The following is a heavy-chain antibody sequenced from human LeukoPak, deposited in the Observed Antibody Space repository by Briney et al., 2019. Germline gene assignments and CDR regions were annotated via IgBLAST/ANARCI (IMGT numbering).Heavy chain of an antibody. Sequence: SETLSLTCTVSGYSISSGYYWGWIRQPPGKGLEWIAYMYYTGNTYYNPSLKSRVTISVDTSKNQFSLKLSSVTAADTAMYYCARVLAAAGNNWFDPWGQGTLVTVSS. V-gene: IGHV4-38-2*02. CDR2: MYYTGNT. J-gene: IGHJ5*02. CDR3: ARVLAAAGNNWFDP. CDR1: GYSISSGYY. D-gene: IGHD6-13*01.